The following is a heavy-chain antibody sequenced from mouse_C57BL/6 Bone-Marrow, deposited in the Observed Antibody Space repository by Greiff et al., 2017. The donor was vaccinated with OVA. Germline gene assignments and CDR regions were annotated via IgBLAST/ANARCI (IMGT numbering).Heavy chain of an antibody. D-gene: IGHD1-1*01. J-gene: IGHJ3*01. CDR3: TTSGYYYGSSWDGFAY. CDR2: IDPENGDT. CDR1: GYTFTDYY. V-gene: IGHV14-4*01. Sequence: VQLQQSGAELVKPGASVKISCKASGYTFTDYYINWVKQRPEQGLEWIGWIDPENGDTEYASKFQGKATITADTSSNTAYLQLSSLTSEDTAVYYCTTSGYYYGSSWDGFAYWGQGTLVTVSA.